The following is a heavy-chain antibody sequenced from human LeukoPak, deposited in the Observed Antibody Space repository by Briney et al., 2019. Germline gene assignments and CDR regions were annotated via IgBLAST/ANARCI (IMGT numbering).Heavy chain of an antibody. V-gene: IGHV4-59*01. CDR2: IYYSGST. J-gene: IGHJ4*02. D-gene: IGHD3-3*01. CDR3: ARVLYYDFWSGAYYFDY. Sequence: SETLSLTCTVSGGSISSYYWSWIRQPPGKGLEWIGYIYYSGSTNYNPCLKSRVTISVDTSKNQFSLKLSSVTAADTAVYYCARVLYYDFWSGAYYFDYWGQGTLVTVSS. CDR1: GGSISSYY.